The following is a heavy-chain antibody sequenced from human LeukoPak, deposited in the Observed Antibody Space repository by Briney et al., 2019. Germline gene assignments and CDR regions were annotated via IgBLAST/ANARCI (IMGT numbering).Heavy chain of an antibody. CDR1: GFTFSSYG. Sequence: PGGSLRLSCAASGFTFSSYGMHWVRQAPGKGLEWVAFIRYDGSDKYYADSVKGRFTISRDNSKNTLYLQMNSLRAEDTAVYYCAKGGSSGWYRFDYWGQGTLVTVSS. CDR3: AKGGSSGWYRFDY. J-gene: IGHJ4*02. CDR2: IRYDGSDK. V-gene: IGHV3-30*02. D-gene: IGHD6-19*01.